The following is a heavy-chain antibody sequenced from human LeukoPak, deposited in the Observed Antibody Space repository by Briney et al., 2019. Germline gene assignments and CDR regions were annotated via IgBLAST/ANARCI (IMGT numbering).Heavy chain of an antibody. Sequence: SVRVSCKASGGTFSSYAISWVRQAPGQGLEWMGGIIPNFGTANYAQKFQGRVTITADESTSTAYMELSSLRSEDTAVYYCARDRVYCSSTSCYDYYYYYMDVWGKGTTVTVSS. CDR1: GGTFSSYA. CDR2: IIPNFGTA. J-gene: IGHJ6*03. CDR3: ARDRVYCSSTSCYDYYYYYMDV. D-gene: IGHD2-2*01. V-gene: IGHV1-69*13.